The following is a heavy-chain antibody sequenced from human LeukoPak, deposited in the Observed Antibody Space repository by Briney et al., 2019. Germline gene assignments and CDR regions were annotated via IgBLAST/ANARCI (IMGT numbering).Heavy chain of an antibody. CDR3: AKDYYDYVWGSYRDAFDI. J-gene: IGHJ3*02. CDR2: ISSSSSTI. V-gene: IGHV3-48*01. Sequence: GGSLRLSCAASGFTFSSYSMNWVRQAPGKGLEWVSYISSSSSTIYYADSVKGRFTISRDNSKNTLYLQMNSLRAEDTAVYYCAKDYYDYVWGSYRDAFDIWGQGTMVTVSS. D-gene: IGHD3-16*02. CDR1: GFTFSSYS.